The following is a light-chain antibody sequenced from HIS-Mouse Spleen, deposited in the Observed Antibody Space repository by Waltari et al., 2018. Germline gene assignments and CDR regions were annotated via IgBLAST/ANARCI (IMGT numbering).Light chain of an antibody. J-gene: IGLJ1*01. CDR1: SLRSYY. CDR2: GKN. V-gene: IGLV3-19*01. Sequence: SSELTQDPAVSVALGQTVRITCQGDSLRSYYASWYQQKPGQAPVLVIYGKNNRPSGIPDRLPGSSSGNTASLTITGAHAEDEADYYCNSRDSSGNHLSVFGTGTKVTVL. CDR3: NSRDSSGNHLSV.